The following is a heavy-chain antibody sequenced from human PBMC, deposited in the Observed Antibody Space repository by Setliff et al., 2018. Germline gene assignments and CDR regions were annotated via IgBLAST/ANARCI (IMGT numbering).Heavy chain of an antibody. CDR2: INHSGST. CDR1: GGSFSGYY. Sequence: KPSETLSLTCAVYGGSFSGYYWSWIRQPPGKGLEWIGEINHSGSTNYNPSLKSRVTISVDTSKNQFSLKVNSVTAADKAVYYCARGPCSSTSCYAAYWGQGTLVTVSS. J-gene: IGHJ4*02. V-gene: IGHV4-34*01. D-gene: IGHD2-2*01. CDR3: ARGPCSSTSCYAAY.